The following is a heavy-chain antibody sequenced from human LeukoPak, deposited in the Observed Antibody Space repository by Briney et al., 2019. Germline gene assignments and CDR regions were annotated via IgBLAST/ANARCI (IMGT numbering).Heavy chain of an antibody. J-gene: IGHJ4*02. CDR3: ARVVWGWGFDY. CDR2: ISAYNGNT. CDR1: GYTFTSYG. Sequence: ASVKVSCKASGYTFTSYGISWVRQVPGRGLEWMGWISAYNGNTNYAQKLQGRVTMTTDTSTSTAYMELRSLRSDDTAVYYCARVVWGWGFDYWGQGTLVTVSS. V-gene: IGHV1-18*01. D-gene: IGHD7-27*01.